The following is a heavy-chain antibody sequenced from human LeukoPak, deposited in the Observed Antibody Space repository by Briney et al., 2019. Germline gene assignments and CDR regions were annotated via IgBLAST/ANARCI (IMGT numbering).Heavy chain of an antibody. V-gene: IGHV1-18*01. CDR2: ISAYNGNT. CDR1: GYTFTNYG. CDR3: ARDVAFYGSSWHNWFDP. J-gene: IGHJ5*02. Sequence: ASVKVSCKASGYTFTNYGISWVRQAPGQGLEWMGRISAYNGNTNYAQKLQGRVTMTTDTSTDTAYMELRSLDSDDTAVYYCARDVAFYGSSWHNWFDPWGQGTLVTVSS. D-gene: IGHD6-13*01.